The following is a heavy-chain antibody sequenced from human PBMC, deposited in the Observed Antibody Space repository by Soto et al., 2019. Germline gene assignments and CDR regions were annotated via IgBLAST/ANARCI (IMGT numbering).Heavy chain of an antibody. Sequence: QVQLQESGPGLVKPSETLSLTCTVSGCSISSYYWSWIRQPPGKGLEWIGYIYYSGSTNYNPSLKRRDTRLVDTSKNQFSLKLSSVTAADTAVYDCARDTYYYDSSGYFRSGYYYYGMDVWGQGTTVTVSS. J-gene: IGHJ6*02. V-gene: IGHV4-59*01. CDR3: ARDTYYYDSSGYFRSGYYYYGMDV. CDR2: IYYSGST. CDR1: GCSISSYY. D-gene: IGHD3-22*01.